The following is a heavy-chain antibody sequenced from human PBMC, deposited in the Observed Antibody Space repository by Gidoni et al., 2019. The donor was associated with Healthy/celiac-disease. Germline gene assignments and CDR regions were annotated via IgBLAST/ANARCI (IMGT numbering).Heavy chain of an antibody. CDR1: VGSFRGYY. CDR2: INHSGST. V-gene: IGHV4-34*01. D-gene: IGHD1-7*01. Sequence: QVQLQQWGAGLLTPSETLSLTCAVYVGSFRGYYWSWIRQPPGKGLEWIGEINHSGSTNYNPSLKSRVTISVDTSKNQFSLKLSSVTAADTAVYYCARGYNWNFGDGMDVWGQGTTVTVSS. CDR3: ARGYNWNFGDGMDV. J-gene: IGHJ6*02.